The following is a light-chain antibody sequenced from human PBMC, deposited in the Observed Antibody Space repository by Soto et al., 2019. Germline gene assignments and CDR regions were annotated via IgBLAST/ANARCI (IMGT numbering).Light chain of an antibody. CDR2: DVS. CDR1: SSDVGGYNY. Sequence: QSVLTQPASVSGSPGQSITISCTGTSSDVGGYNYVSWYQQHPGKAPKLMIYDVSNRPSGVSNRFSGSKSRNTASLTISALQAQDGAHYYCSSYTSSSTHVVLGGGTKVTVL. V-gene: IGLV2-14*01. J-gene: IGLJ2*01. CDR3: SSYTSSSTHVV.